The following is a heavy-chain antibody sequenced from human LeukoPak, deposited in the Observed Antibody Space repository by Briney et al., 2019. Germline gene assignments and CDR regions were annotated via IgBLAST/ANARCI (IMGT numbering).Heavy chain of an antibody. CDR2: ISAYNGNT. J-gene: IGHJ5*02. V-gene: IGHV1-18*01. D-gene: IGHD2-2*01. CDR1: GYTFTSYG. CDR3: ARTSYWSSTSCYFTKYNWFDP. Sequence: ASVKVSCKASGYTFTSYGISWVRQAPGQGLEWMGWISAYNGNTNYAQKLQGRVTMTTDTSTSTAYMELRSLRSDDTAVYYCARTSYWSSTSCYFTKYNWFDPWGQGTLVTVSS.